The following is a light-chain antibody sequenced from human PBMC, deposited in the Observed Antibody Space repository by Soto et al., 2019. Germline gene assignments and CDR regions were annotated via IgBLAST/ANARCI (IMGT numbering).Light chain of an antibody. CDR1: QTVGRN. CDR2: GAS. V-gene: IGKV3-15*01. Sequence: MTQSAATLSVSTGERANLSCRSSQTVGRNLAWYQQKPGQAPRLLFYGASTRATDIPARFSGSGSGTEFTLIISSLQSEDFAVYYCQHYSNWPRTFGQGTKVDIK. J-gene: IGKJ1*01. CDR3: QHYSNWPRT.